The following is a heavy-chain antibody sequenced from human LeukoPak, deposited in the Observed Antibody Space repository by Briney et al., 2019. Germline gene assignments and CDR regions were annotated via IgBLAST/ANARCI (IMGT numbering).Heavy chain of an antibody. J-gene: IGHJ6*03. CDR3: ARDQGYCSGGSCPVMDV. CDR2: ISAYNGNT. V-gene: IGHV1-18*04. Sequence: ASVKVSCKASGYTFTGYYMHWVRQAPGQGLEWMGWISAYNGNTNYAQKLQSRVTMTTDTSTSTAYMELRSLRSDDTAVYYCARDQGYCSGGSCPVMDVWGKGTTVTVSS. CDR1: GYTFTGYY. D-gene: IGHD2-15*01.